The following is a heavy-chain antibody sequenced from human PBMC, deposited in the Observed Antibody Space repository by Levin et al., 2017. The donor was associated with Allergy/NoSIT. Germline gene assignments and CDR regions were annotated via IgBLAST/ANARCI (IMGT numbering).Heavy chain of an antibody. D-gene: IGHD1-7*01. CDR3: ARDRITGTSIWFDP. V-gene: IGHV1-8*01. Sequence: WASVKVSCKASGYTFTSYDINWVRQATGQGPEWMGWMNPNSGNTGYAQKFQGRVTMTRNTSISTAYMELSSLRSDDTAVYYCARDRITGTSIWFDPWGQGTLVTVSS. CDR2: MNPNSGNT. J-gene: IGHJ5*02. CDR1: GYTFTSYD.